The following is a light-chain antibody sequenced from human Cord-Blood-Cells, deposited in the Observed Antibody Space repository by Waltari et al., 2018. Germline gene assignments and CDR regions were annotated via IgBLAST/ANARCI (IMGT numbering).Light chain of an antibody. CDR3: RSYTASKSVV. CDR1: SSDVGSYNL. CDR2: EGS. V-gene: IGLV2-23*01. J-gene: IGLJ2*01. Sequence: QSALSQPASVSGSPGQSVTISCTGTSSDVGSYNLVSWYQQHPGKAPKLMIYEGSKRPSGVCTPFSASTPATTASLTISGLQAGTEADYNCRSYTASKSVVYGGRTKLTVL.